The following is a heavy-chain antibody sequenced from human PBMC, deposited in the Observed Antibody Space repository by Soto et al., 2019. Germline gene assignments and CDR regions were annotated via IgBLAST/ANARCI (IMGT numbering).Heavy chain of an antibody. D-gene: IGHD1-26*01. V-gene: IGHV1-69*06. CDR2: IIPIFGTA. J-gene: IGHJ5*02. Sequence: EASVKVSCKSSGGTFSSYAISWVRQAPGQGLEWMGGIIPIFGTANYAQKFQGRVTITADKSTSTAYMELSSLRSEDTAVYYCASSNSGSYFWFDPWGQGTLVTVSS. CDR1: GGTFSSYA. CDR3: ASSNSGSYFWFDP.